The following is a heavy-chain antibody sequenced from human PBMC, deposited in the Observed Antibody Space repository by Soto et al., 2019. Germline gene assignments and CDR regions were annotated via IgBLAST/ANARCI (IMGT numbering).Heavy chain of an antibody. D-gene: IGHD2-21*02. CDR2: IFSNDEK. V-gene: IGHV2-26*01. CDR3: ARVPTRTANWYFDL. J-gene: IGHJ2*01. CDR1: GFSLSNARMG. Sequence: QVTLKESGPVLVKPTETLTLTCTVSGFSLSNARMGVSWIRQPPGKALEWLAHIFSNDEKSYSTSLKSRLTIYKDTSKSQVVLTMTNMDPVDTATYSCARVPTRTANWYFDLWGRGTLVTVSS.